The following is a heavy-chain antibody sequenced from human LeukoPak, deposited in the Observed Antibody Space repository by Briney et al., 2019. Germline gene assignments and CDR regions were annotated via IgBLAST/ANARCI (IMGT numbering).Heavy chain of an antibody. CDR3: ARLARLSLIRGVTGYHSLDV. D-gene: IGHD3-10*01. V-gene: IGHV4-59*01. J-gene: IGHJ6*04. Sequence: SETLSLTCTVSGGSINSFYWSWIRQPPGGGLEWIGYIYYSGSTNYNPSLKGRVTISVDASKNQFPLWLSSVTAADTAVYYCARLARLSLIRGVTGYHSLDVWGKGTKVTVSS. CDR2: IYYSGST. CDR1: GGSINSFY.